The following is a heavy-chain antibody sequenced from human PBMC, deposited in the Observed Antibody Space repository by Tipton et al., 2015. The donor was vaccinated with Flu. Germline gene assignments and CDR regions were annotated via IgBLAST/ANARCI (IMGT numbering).Heavy chain of an antibody. CDR1: GFTFSNFP. CDR2: ISRTSSFI. V-gene: IGHV3-21*01. J-gene: IGHJ4*02. CDR3: AREMSQYSSAFDY. D-gene: IGHD6-19*01. Sequence: GSLRLSCSTSGFTFSNFPVSWVRQAPGKGLEWVSSISRTSSFIHYADPVKGRFTISRDNAKNSLFLQMNSLRVEDTAIYYCAREMSQYSSAFDYWGQGTLVTVSS.